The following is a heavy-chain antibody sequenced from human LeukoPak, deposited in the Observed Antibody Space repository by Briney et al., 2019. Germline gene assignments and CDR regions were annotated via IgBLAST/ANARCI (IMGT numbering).Heavy chain of an antibody. CDR1: GFTFSSNA. Sequence: GGSLRLSCAASGFTFSSNAMSWVRQAPGRGLKWVSVIYSGGSTYYADSVKGRFTISRDNSKNTLYLQMNSLRAEDTAVYYCARDLNSGGSFWGQGTLVTVSS. CDR2: IYSGGST. J-gene: IGHJ4*02. V-gene: IGHV3-53*01. D-gene: IGHD2-15*01. CDR3: ARDLNSGGSF.